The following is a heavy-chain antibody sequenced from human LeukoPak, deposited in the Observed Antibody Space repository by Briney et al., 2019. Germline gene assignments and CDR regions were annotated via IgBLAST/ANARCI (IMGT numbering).Heavy chain of an antibody. V-gene: IGHV3-74*01. CDR3: ARAKTREWLLFHY. J-gene: IGHJ4*02. CDR2: INTDGSST. D-gene: IGHD3-3*01. CDR1: GFTFSSYW. Sequence: GGSLRLSCAASGFTFSSYWMHWVRHAPGKGLVWVSRINTDGSSTSYADSVKGRFTISRDNAKNTLYLQMNSLRAEDTAVYYCARAKTREWLLFHYWGQGTLVTVSS.